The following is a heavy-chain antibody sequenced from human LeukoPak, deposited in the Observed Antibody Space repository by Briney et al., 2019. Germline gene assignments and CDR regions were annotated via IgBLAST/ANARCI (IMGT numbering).Heavy chain of an antibody. CDR2: IYHSGST. D-gene: IGHD6-6*01. CDR1: GGSISSGGYS. CDR3: AREQLALDY. J-gene: IGHJ4*02. Sequence: PSQTLSLTCAVSGGSISSGGYSWRWLRQPPGTGLEWIGYIYHSGSTYYNPSLKSRVTISVDRSKNQFSLKLSSVTAADTAVYYCAREQLALDYWGQGTLVTVSS. V-gene: IGHV4-30-2*01.